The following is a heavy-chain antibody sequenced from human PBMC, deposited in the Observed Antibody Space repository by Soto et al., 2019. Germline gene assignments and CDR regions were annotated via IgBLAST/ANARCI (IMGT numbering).Heavy chain of an antibody. V-gene: IGHV4-30-2*01. CDR3: ARGIAVTVTYYGMDV. D-gene: IGHD6-19*01. J-gene: IGHJ6*02. CDR2: TSHSGST. CDR1: GGSISSGGYS. Sequence: QLQLQESGSGLVKPSQTLSLTCAVSGGSISSGGYSWSWIRQPPGKGLEWIGYTSHSGSTFYEPSLKCRGTMSVDGSKTQLSLILSSVTAADTAVDLCARGIAVTVTYYGMDVWVQGPKVTVSS.